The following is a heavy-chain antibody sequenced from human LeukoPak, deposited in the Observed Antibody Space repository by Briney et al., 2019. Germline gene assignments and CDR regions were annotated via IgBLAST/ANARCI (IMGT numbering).Heavy chain of an antibody. D-gene: IGHD2-21*02. Sequence: PGGSLRLSCAASGFTFSSFAMSWVRQAPGKGLEWVSALSSSGRGTYYVDSMKGHFTVSRDNSNNTLFLHINSLRAEDTAVYYCAVTPFDYWGQGTLVTVSS. CDR1: GFTFSSFA. J-gene: IGHJ4*02. V-gene: IGHV3-23*01. CDR2: LSSSGRGT. CDR3: AVTPFDY.